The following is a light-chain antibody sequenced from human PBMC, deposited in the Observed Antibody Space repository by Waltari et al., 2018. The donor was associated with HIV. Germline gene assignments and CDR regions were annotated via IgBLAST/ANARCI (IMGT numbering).Light chain of an antibody. J-gene: IGKJ2*01. CDR2: GAS. CDR1: QSVSSGY. V-gene: IGKV3-20*01. CDR3: QQYGNSPPYT. Sequence: EIVLTQSPGTLSLSPGERATLSCRASQSVSSGYLAWYQQNPGQAPRVLIYGASSRATGIPDRFSGSGSGTDFTRTISRLEPEDFAVYYCQQYGNSPPYTFGQGTKLEIK.